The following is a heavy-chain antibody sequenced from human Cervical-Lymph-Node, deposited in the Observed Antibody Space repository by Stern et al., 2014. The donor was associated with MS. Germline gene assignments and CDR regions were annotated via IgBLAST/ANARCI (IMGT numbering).Heavy chain of an antibody. Sequence: VQLVESGGGLIQPGGSLRLSCAASGFTVSSNYMSWVRQAPGKGLEWVSLIYSGGSTYYADSVKGRFTISRDNSKNTLYLQMNSLRAEDTAVYYCARDSYGYNYFDYWGQGTLVTVSS. J-gene: IGHJ4*02. CDR3: ARDSYGYNYFDY. CDR2: IYSGGST. V-gene: IGHV3-53*01. CDR1: GFTVSSNY. D-gene: IGHD5-18*01.